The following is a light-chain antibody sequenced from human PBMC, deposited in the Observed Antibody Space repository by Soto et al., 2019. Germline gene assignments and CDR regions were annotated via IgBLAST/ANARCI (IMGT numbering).Light chain of an antibody. V-gene: IGKV3D-20*02. Sequence: EVVLTQSAGALSLSPGERATLSCRASQSVRSSYLAWYQQKPGQAPRLLIYGASIRAAGIPDRFGGSGSGTDFPLTISSLEPEDFAVYYCQQRSNWWTFCQGTKVDI. J-gene: IGKJ1*01. CDR2: GAS. CDR3: QQRSNWWT. CDR1: QSVRSSY.